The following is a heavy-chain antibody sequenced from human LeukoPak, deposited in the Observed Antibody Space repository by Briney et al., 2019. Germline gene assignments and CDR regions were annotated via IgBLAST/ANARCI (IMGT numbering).Heavy chain of an antibody. J-gene: IGHJ6*02. CDR3: AKDKAAAGPQPSYGMDV. V-gene: IGHV3-9*01. Sequence: AGGSLRLSCAASGFTFDDYAMHWVRHAPGKGLEWVSGISWNSGSIGYADSVKGRFTISRDNAKNSLYLQMNSLRAEDTALYYCAKDKAAAGPQPSYGMDVWGQGTTVTVSS. CDR1: GFTFDDYA. CDR2: ISWNSGSI. D-gene: IGHD6-13*01.